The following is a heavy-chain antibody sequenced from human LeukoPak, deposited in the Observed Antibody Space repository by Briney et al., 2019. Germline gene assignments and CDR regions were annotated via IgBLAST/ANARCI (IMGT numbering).Heavy chain of an antibody. V-gene: IGHV1-2*06. D-gene: IGHD4-17*01. J-gene: IGHJ4*02. CDR2: INPNSGGT. CDR3: ARESYGDYVYY. CDR1: GYTFTSYY. Sequence: VASVTVSCKASGYTFTSYYMHWVRQAPGQGLEWMGRINPNSGGTNYAQKFQGRVTMTRDTSISTAYMELSRLRSDDTAVYYCARESYGDYVYYWGQGTLVTVSS.